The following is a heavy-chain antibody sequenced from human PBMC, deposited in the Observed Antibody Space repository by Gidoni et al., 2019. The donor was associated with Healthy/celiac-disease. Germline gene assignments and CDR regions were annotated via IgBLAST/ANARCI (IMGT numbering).Heavy chain of an antibody. Sequence: QVQLVQSGAEVKKPGASVKVSCQASGYTFTSYGIHWVRQAPGQRLEWMGWLNAGNGNTKYSQKFQGRVTITRDTSASTVYMELSSLRSEDSAVYFCARGWDLLFSFDYWGQGTLVTVSX. CDR2: LNAGNGNT. V-gene: IGHV1-3*01. D-gene: IGHD1-26*01. CDR3: ARGWDLLFSFDY. J-gene: IGHJ4*02. CDR1: GYTFTSYG.